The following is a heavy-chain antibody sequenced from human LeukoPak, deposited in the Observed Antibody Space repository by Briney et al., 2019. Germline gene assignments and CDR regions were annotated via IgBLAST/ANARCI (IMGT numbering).Heavy chain of an antibody. CDR3: VVWGEDRSGHRFDF. Sequence: GGSLRLSCAASGFTFDYYWMHWVRQAPGKGLTWVSRINTDGSNTHYADSVKGRFTISRDNAKNTLYLQMNGLRVEDTAVYYCVVWGEDRSGHRFDFWGQGTLVTVSS. CDR2: INTDGSNT. D-gene: IGHD3-22*01. J-gene: IGHJ4*02. V-gene: IGHV3-74*01. CDR1: GFTFDYYW.